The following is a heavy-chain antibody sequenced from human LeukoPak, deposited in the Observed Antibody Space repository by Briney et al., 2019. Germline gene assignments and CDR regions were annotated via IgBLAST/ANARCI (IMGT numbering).Heavy chain of an antibody. V-gene: IGHV3-30*04. J-gene: IGHJ6*02. Sequence: GGSLRLSCAASGFTLSSYAMHWVRQAPGKGLEWAAVISYDGSNKYYADSVKGRFTISRDNSKNTLYLQMNSLRAEDTAVYYCARGRVGELPNSYYYYGMDVWGQGTTVTVSS. CDR2: ISYDGSNK. CDR1: GFTLSSYA. CDR3: ARGRVGELPNSYYYYGMDV. D-gene: IGHD1-26*01.